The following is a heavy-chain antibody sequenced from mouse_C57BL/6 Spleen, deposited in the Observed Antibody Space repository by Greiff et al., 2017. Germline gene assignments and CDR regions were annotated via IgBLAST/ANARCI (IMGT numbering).Heavy chain of an antibody. V-gene: IGHV1-81*01. Sequence: VKLMESGAELARPGASVKLSCKASGYTFTSYGISWVKQRTGQGLEWIGEIYPRSGNTYYNEKFKGKATLAADKSSSTAYMELRSLTSEDSAVYFCAREEYSKNYFDYWGQGTTLTVSS. CDR3: AREEYSKNYFDY. D-gene: IGHD2-5*01. CDR1: GYTFTSYG. J-gene: IGHJ2*01. CDR2: IYPRSGNT.